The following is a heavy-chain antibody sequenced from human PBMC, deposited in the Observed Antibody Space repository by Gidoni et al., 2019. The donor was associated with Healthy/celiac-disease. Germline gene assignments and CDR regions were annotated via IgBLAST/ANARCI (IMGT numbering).Heavy chain of an antibody. J-gene: IGHJ6*03. CDR2: INHSGST. Sequence: QVQLQQWGAGLLKPSETLSLTCAVYGGSFSGYYWSWIRQPPGKGLEWIGEINHSGSTNYNPSLKSRVTISVDTSKNQFSLKLSSVTAADTAVYYCARYSRGSYGSGRPTQIYYYYYMDVWGKGTTVTVSS. D-gene: IGHD3-10*01. CDR3: ARYSRGSYGSGRPTQIYYYYYMDV. CDR1: GGSFSGYY. V-gene: IGHV4-34*01.